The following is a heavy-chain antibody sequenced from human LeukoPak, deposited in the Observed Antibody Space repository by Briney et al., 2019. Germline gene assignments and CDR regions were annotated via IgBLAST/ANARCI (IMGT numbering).Heavy chain of an antibody. V-gene: IGHV4-38-2*01. Sequence: PSETLSLTCAVSGYSISSGYYWGWIRQPPGKGLEWIGSIYHSGSTYYNPSLKSRVTISVDTSKNQFSLKLSSVTAADTAVYYCARHGYYYYYTDVWGKGTTVTVSS. J-gene: IGHJ6*03. CDR2: IYHSGST. CDR3: ARHGYYYYYTDV. CDR1: GYSISSGYY.